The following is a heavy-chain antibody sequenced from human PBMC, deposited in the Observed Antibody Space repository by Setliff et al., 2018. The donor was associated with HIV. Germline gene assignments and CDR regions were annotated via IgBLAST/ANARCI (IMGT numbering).Heavy chain of an antibody. CDR2: IYSSGST. Sequence: PSETLSLTCTVSGGSISNSNYFWGWIRQPPGKGPEWIGRIYSSGSTYYQPSLQGRVSMSIDSSKNHFSLSLRYVTAADTAVYYCARSFSGRYFWSGYYTGPDPKGENAFDIWGQGTMVTVSS. D-gene: IGHD3-3*01. J-gene: IGHJ3*02. V-gene: IGHV4-39*02. CDR1: GGSISNSNYF. CDR3: ARSFSGRYFWSGYYTGPDPKGENAFDI.